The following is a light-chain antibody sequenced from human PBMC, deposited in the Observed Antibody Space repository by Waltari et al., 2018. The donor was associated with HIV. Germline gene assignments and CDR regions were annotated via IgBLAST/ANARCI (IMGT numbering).Light chain of an antibody. J-gene: IGLJ2*01. CDR2: YKSDSHK. V-gene: IGLV5-45*02. CDR3: RLRPVSFVV. CDR1: SGINVGTYR. Sequence: QAVLTQPSSLSASPGASASLTCTLRSGINVGTYRIYWHQQKPGSPPQYLLRYKSDSHKQPGPGLPLRFSGATASATNARILLISGLHSTDLALTFCRLRPVSFVVFCGRPMLTVL.